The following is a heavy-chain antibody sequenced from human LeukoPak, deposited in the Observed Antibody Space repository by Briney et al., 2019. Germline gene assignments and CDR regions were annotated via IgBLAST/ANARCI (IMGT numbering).Heavy chain of an antibody. CDR2: INHSGST. CDR3: ARRPGRTGYHPSFYFDY. V-gene: IGHV4-34*01. J-gene: IGHJ4*02. D-gene: IGHD3/OR15-3a*01. CDR1: GGSFSGYY. Sequence: SETLSLTCAVYGGSFSGYYWSWIRQPPGKGLGWIGEINHSGSTNYNPSLKSRVTISVDTSKNQFSLKLSSVTAADTAVYYCARRPGRTGYHPSFYFDYWGQGALVTVSS.